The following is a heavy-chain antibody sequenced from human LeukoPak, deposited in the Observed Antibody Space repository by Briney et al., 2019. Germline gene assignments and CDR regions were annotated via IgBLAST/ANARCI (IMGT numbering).Heavy chain of an antibody. Sequence: SETLSLTCTVSGGSISSGDYYWSWIRQPPGKGLEWIAYMYCSGSTYYNPSLKSRVTMSADTSKNQLSLKLSSVTAADTAVYYCARPYYYDSRIDPWGQGILVTVSS. V-gene: IGHV4-30-4*01. CDR1: GGSISSGDYY. CDR3: ARPYYYDSRIDP. D-gene: IGHD3-22*01. CDR2: MYCSGST. J-gene: IGHJ5*02.